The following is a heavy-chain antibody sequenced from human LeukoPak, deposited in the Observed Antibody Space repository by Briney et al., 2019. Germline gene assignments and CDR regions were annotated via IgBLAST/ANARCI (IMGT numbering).Heavy chain of an antibody. Sequence: PSETLSLTCAVSGYSISSGYYWGWIRQPPGKGLEWIGSIYHSGSTYYNPSLRSRVTISVDTSKNQFSLKLSSVTAADTAVYYCARDSVVVVAAELRRWFDPWGQGTLVTVSS. V-gene: IGHV4-38-2*02. J-gene: IGHJ5*02. CDR3: ARDSVVVVAAELRRWFDP. D-gene: IGHD2-15*01. CDR2: IYHSGST. CDR1: GYSISSGYY.